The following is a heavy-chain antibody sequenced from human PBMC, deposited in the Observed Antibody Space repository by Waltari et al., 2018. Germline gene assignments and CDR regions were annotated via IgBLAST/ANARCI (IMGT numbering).Heavy chain of an antibody. CDR1: GYSFDTYG. D-gene: IGHD6-19*01. J-gene: IGHJ5*01. CDR3: ARLPGYSSGWYDS. Sequence: QVQMVQSGDEVRKPGASVRVSCQTSGYSFDTYGISWMRQAPGQGLEWMGWGSPSNGNTNYAQKFQGRVTMTTDTSTTTAYMELTSLGPDDTAVYFCARLPGYSSGWYDSWGQGTLVTVSS. V-gene: IGHV1-18*01. CDR2: GSPSNGNT.